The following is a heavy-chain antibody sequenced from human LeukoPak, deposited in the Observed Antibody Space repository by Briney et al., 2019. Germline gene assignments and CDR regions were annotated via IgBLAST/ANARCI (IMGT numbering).Heavy chain of an antibody. CDR1: GFTFSTYS. V-gene: IGHV3-21*01. J-gene: IGHJ6*03. CDR3: ARDSSTDYYYYNMDV. D-gene: IGHD2/OR15-2a*01. CDR2: ISSSSSNI. Sequence: GGSLRLFCAACGFTFSTYSMNWVRQAPGKGLEWVSSISSSSSNIYYADSVKGRFTISRDNAKNSLYLQMNSLRAEDTAVYYCARDSSTDYYYYNMDVWGKGTTVTVSS.